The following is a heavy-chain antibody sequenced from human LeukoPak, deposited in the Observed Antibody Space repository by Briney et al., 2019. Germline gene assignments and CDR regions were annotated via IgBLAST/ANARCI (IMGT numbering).Heavy chain of an antibody. CDR3: AADSGSYLGFDY. Sequence: GGSLRLSCAASGFTFSSYAMSWVRQAPGKGLEWVSAISGSGGSTYYADSVKGRFTISRDNSKNTLYLQMNSLRAEDTAVYYCAADSGSYLGFDYWGQGTLVTVSS. J-gene: IGHJ4*02. CDR1: GFTFSSYA. V-gene: IGHV3-23*01. CDR2: ISGSGGST. D-gene: IGHD1-26*01.